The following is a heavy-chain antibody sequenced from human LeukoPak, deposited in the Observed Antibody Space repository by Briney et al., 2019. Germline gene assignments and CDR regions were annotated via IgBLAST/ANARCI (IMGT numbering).Heavy chain of an antibody. CDR2: ISGSGGST. J-gene: IGHJ4*02. D-gene: IGHD2/OR15-2a*01. CDR1: GFTFSSYA. Sequence: PGGSLRLSCAASGFTFSSYAMSWVRQAPGKGLEWVSAISGSGGSTYYADSVKGRFTISRDNSKNTLYLQMNSLRAEDTAVYYCAKDRTEYYSTTVLFDYWGQGTLVTVSS. V-gene: IGHV3-23*01. CDR3: AKDRTEYYSTTVLFDY.